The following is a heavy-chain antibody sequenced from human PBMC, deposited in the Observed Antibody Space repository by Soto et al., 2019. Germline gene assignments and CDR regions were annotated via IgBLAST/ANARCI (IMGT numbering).Heavy chain of an antibody. CDR1: GGTFSSYA. V-gene: IGHV1-69*13. D-gene: IGHD4-17*01. CDR2: IIPIFGTA. Sequence: VKVSCKASGGTFSSYAISWVRQAPGQGLEWMGGIIPIFGTANYAQKFQGRVTITADESTSTAYMELSSLRSEDTAVYYCATFYGDYIVKYYYGMDVWGQGTTVTVSS. J-gene: IGHJ6*02. CDR3: ATFYGDYIVKYYYGMDV.